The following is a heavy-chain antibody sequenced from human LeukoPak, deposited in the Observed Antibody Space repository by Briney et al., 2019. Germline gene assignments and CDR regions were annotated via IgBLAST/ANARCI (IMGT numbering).Heavy chain of an antibody. CDR2: INPNSGGT. Sequence: ASVKVSCKASGYTFTAYSMHWVRQAPGQGLEWMGWINPNSGGTNYAQEFQGRVTMTRDTSISTAYMELSGLRSDDTAVYYCAREGVVKGTDVWGQGTTVTVSS. CDR3: AREGVVKGTDV. J-gene: IGHJ6*02. CDR1: GYTFTAYS. V-gene: IGHV1-2*02.